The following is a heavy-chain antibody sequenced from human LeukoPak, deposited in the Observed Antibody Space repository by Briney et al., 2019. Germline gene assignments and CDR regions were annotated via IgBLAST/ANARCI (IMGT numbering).Heavy chain of an antibody. CDR2: IYYSGST. J-gene: IGHJ4*02. CDR1: GGSISSYY. V-gene: IGHV4-59*08. Sequence: PSETLSLTCTVSGGSISSYYWSWIRQPPGKGLEWIGYIYYSGSTNYNPSLKSRVTISVDTSKNQFSLKLSSVIAADTAVYYCARHPLSSGYPFDYWGQGTLVTVSS. D-gene: IGHD3-22*01. CDR3: ARHPLSSGYPFDY.